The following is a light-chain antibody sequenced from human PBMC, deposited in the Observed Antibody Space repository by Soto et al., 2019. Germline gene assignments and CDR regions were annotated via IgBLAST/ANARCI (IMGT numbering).Light chain of an antibody. CDR3: SSYTSSSTYV. CDR1: SSDVGGYNY. J-gene: IGLJ1*01. V-gene: IGLV2-14*01. Sequence: QSVHTQTASESGSPGQSITISCTGTSSDVGGYNYVSWYQQHPGKAPKLMIYDVSNRPSGVSNRFSGSKSGNTASLTISGLQAEDEADYYCSSYTSSSTYVFGTGTKVTVL. CDR2: DVS.